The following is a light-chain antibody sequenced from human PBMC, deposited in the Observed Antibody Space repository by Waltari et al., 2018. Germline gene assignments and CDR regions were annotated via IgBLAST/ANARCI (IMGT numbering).Light chain of an antibody. J-gene: IGKJ1*01. CDR2: QVS. V-gene: IGKV2-30*02. CDR1: QSLDHSDGNTY. CDR3: MQGSHWPPWT. Sequence: EVVMTQSPLSLPVTLGQLASISCRSSQSLDHSDGNTYLNWFHQRPGQSPRRLLYQVSNRDSGVPDRFSGSGSGTEFTLKISSVEAEDVGVYYCMQGSHWPPWTFGQGTRVEIK.